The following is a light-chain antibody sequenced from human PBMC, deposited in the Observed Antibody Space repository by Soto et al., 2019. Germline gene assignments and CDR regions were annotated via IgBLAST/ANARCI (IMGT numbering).Light chain of an antibody. CDR3: QQYGSSPPIT. J-gene: IGKJ5*01. Sequence: IVRTRSRATMSVPPGARATSSGMASQSVSSNLAWYQQKPGQAPRLLIYGASSRATGIPDRFSGSGSGTDFTLTISRLEPEDFAVYYCQQYGSSPPITFGQGTRLAIK. CDR1: QSVSSN. V-gene: IGKV3-20*01. CDR2: GAS.